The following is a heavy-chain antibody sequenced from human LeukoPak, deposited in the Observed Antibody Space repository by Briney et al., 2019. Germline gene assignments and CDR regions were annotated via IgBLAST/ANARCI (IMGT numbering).Heavy chain of an antibody. CDR1: GYSFTSYW. Sequence: GESLKISCKGSGYSFTSYWIVWVRQMPGKGLEWMGIIYPGDSDTRYSPSFQGQVTVSADKSISTAYLQWSSLKASDTAMYSCAKVNGWYYFDYWGQGTLVTVSS. CDR2: IYPGDSDT. V-gene: IGHV5-51*01. CDR3: AKVNGWYYFDY. J-gene: IGHJ4*02. D-gene: IGHD6-19*01.